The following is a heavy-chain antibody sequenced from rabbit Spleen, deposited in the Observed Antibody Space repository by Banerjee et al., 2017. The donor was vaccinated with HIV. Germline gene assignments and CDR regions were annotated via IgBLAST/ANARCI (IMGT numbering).Heavy chain of an antibody. CDR2: IDTGSSGFT. CDR1: RFSFSSSSY. V-gene: IGHV1S40*01. Sequence: QSLEESGGGLVQPEGSLTLTCKASRFSFSSSSYMCWVRQAPGKGLEWIACIDTGSSGFTYFATWAKGRFTCSKTSSTTVTLQMTRLTAADTATYFCARDTSSSFSSYGMDLWGQGTLVTVS. D-gene: IGHD1-1*01. J-gene: IGHJ6*01. CDR3: ARDTSSSFSSYGMDL.